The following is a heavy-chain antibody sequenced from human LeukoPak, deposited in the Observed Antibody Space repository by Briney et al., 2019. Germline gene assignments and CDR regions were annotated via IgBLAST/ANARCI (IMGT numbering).Heavy chain of an antibody. V-gene: IGHV3-11*05. CDR2: IASSSTYT. J-gene: IGHJ4*02. CDR1: GFTFSDYY. Sequence: GGSLRLSCAASGFTFSDYYMSWIRQAPGKALEWVSFIASSSTYTNYADSVKGRFTISRDNAKNSLYLQMNSLRAEDTAVYYCARDDEGRWYPYWGQGTLVTVSS. D-gene: IGHD6-13*01. CDR3: ARDDEGRWYPY.